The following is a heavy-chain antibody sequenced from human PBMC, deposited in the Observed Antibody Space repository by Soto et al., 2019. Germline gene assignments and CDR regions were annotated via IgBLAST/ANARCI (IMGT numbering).Heavy chain of an antibody. V-gene: IGHV1-2*04. Sequence: QVQLVQSGAEVKKPGASVKVSCKASGYAFTGYYMHWVRQAPGQGLEWMGWINPNSGGTNYAQKFQGWVTMTRDTSISTAYMELSRLRSDDTAVYYCARDDSSGYSRIFDYWGQGTLVTVSS. J-gene: IGHJ4*02. CDR1: GYAFTGYY. CDR2: INPNSGGT. D-gene: IGHD3-22*01. CDR3: ARDDSSGYSRIFDY.